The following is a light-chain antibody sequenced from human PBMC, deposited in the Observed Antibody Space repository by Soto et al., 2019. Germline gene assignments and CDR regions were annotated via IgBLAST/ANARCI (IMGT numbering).Light chain of an antibody. J-gene: IGKJ1*01. V-gene: IGKV1-5*01. CDR1: QSVSIW. CDR3: QQYNSYSGT. CDR2: DAS. Sequence: DIQMTQSPSTLSASEGDRVTISCRASQSVSIWLAWYQQKPGKAPKLLIYDASSLESGVPSRFSGSGSGTEFTLTISSLQPDDFATYYCQQYNSYSGTFGQGTKVDIK.